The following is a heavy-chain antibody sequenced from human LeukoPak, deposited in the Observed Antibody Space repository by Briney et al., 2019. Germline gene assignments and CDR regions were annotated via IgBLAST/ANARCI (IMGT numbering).Heavy chain of an antibody. D-gene: IGHD5-12*01. Sequence: PGESLKLSCATSGFTLSGYSMNWVRQAPGKGLEWVSSISSSSSYIYYADSMKGRFTISRDNAKDSLYLQMNNLRAEDTAVYYCARDPGSGYEEHFDYWGQGTLVTVSS. V-gene: IGHV3-21*04. CDR3: ARDPGSGYEEHFDY. CDR1: GFTLSGYS. J-gene: IGHJ4*02. CDR2: ISSSSSYI.